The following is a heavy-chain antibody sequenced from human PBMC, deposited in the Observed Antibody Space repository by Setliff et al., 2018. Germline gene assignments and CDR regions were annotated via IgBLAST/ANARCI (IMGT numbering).Heavy chain of an antibody. D-gene: IGHD4-4*01. CDR2: VYYSGNT. V-gene: IGHV4-39*07. CDR3: ARDRGVYSDFEY. Sequence: SETLSLTCTVSGGSISSGTYYWGWFRQPPGKGLEWIGNVYYSGNTYYNPSLKSRLTISVDTSKNQFSLKLTSVTAADTAVYYCARDRGVYSDFEYWGQGTLVTVSS. CDR1: GGSISSGTYY. J-gene: IGHJ4*02.